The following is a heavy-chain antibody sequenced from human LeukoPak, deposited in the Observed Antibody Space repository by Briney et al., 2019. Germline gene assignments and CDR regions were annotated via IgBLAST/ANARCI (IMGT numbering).Heavy chain of an antibody. CDR2: ISSNGGIT. J-gene: IGHJ4*02. Sequence: PGGSLRLSCAASGFIFSTYAMSWVRQAPGKGLEWVSAISSNGGITYYADSVKGRFTISRDNSKNTLFLQANSLRAEDTAVYYCAKDWSSGVSGYSISFDFWGQGTLVTVSS. D-gene: IGHD3-22*01. V-gene: IGHV3-23*01. CDR1: GFIFSTYA. CDR3: AKDWSSGVSGYSISFDF.